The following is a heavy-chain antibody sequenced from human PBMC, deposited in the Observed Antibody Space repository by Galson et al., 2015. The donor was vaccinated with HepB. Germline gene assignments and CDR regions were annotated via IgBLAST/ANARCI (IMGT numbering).Heavy chain of an antibody. J-gene: IGHJ6*02. CDR3: ARLRMVRGTYYYYYGMDV. D-gene: IGHD3-10*01. Sequence: TLSLTCTVSGGSISSGDYYWSWIRQPPGKGLEWIGYIYYSGSTNYNPSLKSRVTISVDTSKNQFSLKLSSVTAADTAVYYCARLRMVRGTYYYYYGMDVWGQGTTVTVSS. CDR1: GGSISSGDYY. CDR2: IYYSGST. V-gene: IGHV4-30-4*01.